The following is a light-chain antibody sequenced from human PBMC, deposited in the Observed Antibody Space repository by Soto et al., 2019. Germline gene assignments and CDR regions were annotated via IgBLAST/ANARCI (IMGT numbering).Light chain of an antibody. CDR1: SSAFANYNL. J-gene: IGLJ2*01. V-gene: IGLV2-23*01. CDR2: EDS. Sequence: QSALTQPASVSGSPGQSITISCTGSSSAFANYNLVSWYQQHPGKAPKLMIYEDSKRPSGVSNRFSGSKSGNTASLTISGLQADDEADYYCCSYAGSTTWVFGGGTKLTVL. CDR3: CSYAGSTTWV.